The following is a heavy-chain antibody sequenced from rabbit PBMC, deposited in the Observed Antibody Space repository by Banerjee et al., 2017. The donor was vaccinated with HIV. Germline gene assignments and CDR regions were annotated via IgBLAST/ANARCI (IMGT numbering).Heavy chain of an antibody. J-gene: IGHJ4*01. CDR3: AGYIADGYTQYFDL. D-gene: IGHD7-1*01. CDR1: GFSFSSSYY. CDR2: IDAGSSGNT. V-gene: IGHV1S45*01. Sequence: QEQLEESGGDLVQPEGSLTLTCTASGFSFSSSYYMCWVRQAPGKGLEWIACIDAGSSGNTWYARWAKGRFTISKTSSTTVTLQMTSLTAADTATYFCAGYIADGYTQYFDLWGPGTLVTVS.